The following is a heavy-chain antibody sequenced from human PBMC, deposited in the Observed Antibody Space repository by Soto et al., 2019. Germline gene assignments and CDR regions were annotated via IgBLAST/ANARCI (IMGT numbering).Heavy chain of an antibody. V-gene: IGHV3-53*01. J-gene: IGHJ6*02. CDR3: TRDAPGERPYYFYYYGMDV. CDR1: GLSVSTNF. CDR2: IYSGGKT. Sequence: PGGSLRLSCAASGLSVSTNFMSWVRQAPGKGLEWLAVIYSGGKTFYADSVKGRFTISKDNSKNTLSLQMNSLRAEDAAVYYCTRDAPGERPYYFYYYGMDVWGHGTTVTVSS.